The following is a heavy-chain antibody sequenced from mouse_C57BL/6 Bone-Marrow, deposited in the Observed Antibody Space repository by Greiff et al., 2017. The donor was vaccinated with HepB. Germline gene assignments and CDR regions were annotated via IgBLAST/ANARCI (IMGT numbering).Heavy chain of an antibody. CDR1: GYSFTGYF. CDR3: ARRGPLRYQPGYAMDY. J-gene: IGHJ4*01. CDR2: INPYNGDT. Sequence: EVKLQESGPELVKPGASVKISCKASGYSFTGYFMNWVKQSHGKSLEWIGRINPYNGDTFYNHKFKGKATLTVDKSSSTAHMELLSLTSEDFAVYYCARRGPLRYQPGYAMDYWGQGTSVTVSS. D-gene: IGHD1-1*01. V-gene: IGHV1-37*01.